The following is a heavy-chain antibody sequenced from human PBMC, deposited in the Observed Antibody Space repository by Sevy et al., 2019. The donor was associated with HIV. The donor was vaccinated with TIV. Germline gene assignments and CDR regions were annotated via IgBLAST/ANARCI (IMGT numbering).Heavy chain of an antibody. D-gene: IGHD6-19*01. CDR2: ISWDGETT. V-gene: IGHV3-43*01. CDR3: AKGGIAVPGPPDY. J-gene: IGHJ4*02. CDR1: GFNFDDYN. Sequence: GGSLRLSCAVSGFNFDDYNLHWVRQPPGKGLEWVSVISWDGETTHYADSVKGRFTISRDNGKDSLYLQMNSLRTEDTALYYCAKGGIAVPGPPDYWGQGTLVTVSS.